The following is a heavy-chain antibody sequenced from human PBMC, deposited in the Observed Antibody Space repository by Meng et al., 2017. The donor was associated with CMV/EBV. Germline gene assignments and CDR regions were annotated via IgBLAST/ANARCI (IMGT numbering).Heavy chain of an antibody. CDR3: ASIAARPGVGSNY. CDR1: GGTFSSYA. J-gene: IGHJ4*02. D-gene: IGHD6-6*01. Sequence: SVKVSCKASGGTFSSYAISWARQAPGQGLEWMGGIIPIFGTANYAQKFQGRVTITTDESTSTAYMELSSLRSEDTAVYYCASIAARPGVGSNYWGQGTLVTSPQ. CDR2: IIPIFGTA. V-gene: IGHV1-69*05.